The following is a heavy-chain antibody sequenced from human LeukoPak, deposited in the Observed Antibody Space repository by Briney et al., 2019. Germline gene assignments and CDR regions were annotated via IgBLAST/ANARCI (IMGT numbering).Heavy chain of an antibody. CDR2: IIPIFGTA. Sequence: VASVTVSRMSSGGTFRSYAISWVRQPPGQGLEWMGGIIPIFGTANYAQKFQGRVTITADESTSTAYMELSSLRSEDTAVYYCARVRRVDTAMAETDYWGQGTLVTVSS. CDR3: ARVRRVDTAMAETDY. J-gene: IGHJ4*02. D-gene: IGHD5-18*01. CDR1: GGTFRSYA. V-gene: IGHV1-69*01.